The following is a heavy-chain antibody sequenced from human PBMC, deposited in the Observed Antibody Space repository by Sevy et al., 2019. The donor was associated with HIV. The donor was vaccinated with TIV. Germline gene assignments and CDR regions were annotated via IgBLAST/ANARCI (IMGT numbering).Heavy chain of an antibody. V-gene: IGHV4-30-2*01. J-gene: IGHJ4*02. Sequence: SETLSLICTVSGDSISSGLYSWNWIRQPPGKGLEWLGYIYHTGNTYYNPSVKSRVTILVDRSKNQFSLRLNSVTAADTAVYFCARDSGDYPYYFDHWGQGTLVTVSS. CDR2: IYHTGNT. CDR1: GDSISSGLYS. CDR3: ARDSGDYPYYFDH. D-gene: IGHD4-17*01.